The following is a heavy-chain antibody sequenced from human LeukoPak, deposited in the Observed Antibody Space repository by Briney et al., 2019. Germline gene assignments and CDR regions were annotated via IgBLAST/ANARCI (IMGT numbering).Heavy chain of an antibody. D-gene: IGHD1-26*01. CDR2: INPNSGGT. V-gene: IGHV1-2*02. CDR3: ACSRLVGALSLDY. CDR1: GYTFTSYY. Sequence: ASVKVSCKASGYTFTSYYMHWVRQAPGQGLEWMGWINPNSGGTNSAQKFQGRAKMTRDTSISTAYMELSRLRSDDAALYYCACSRLVGALSLDYWGQGTLVIVSS. J-gene: IGHJ4*02.